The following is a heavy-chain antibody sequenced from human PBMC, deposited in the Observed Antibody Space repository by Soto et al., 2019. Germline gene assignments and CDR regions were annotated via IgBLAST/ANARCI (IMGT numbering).Heavy chain of an antibody. J-gene: IGHJ6*02. D-gene: IGHD5-18*01. CDR1: GGSFSGYY. Sequence: PSETLSLTCAVYGGSFSGYYWSWIRQPPGKGLEWIGEINHSGSTNYNPSLKSRVTISVDTSKNQFSLKLSSVTAADTAVYYCARTISGYSYGPYYYGMDVWGQGTTVTVS. CDR2: INHSGST. CDR3: ARTISGYSYGPYYYGMDV. V-gene: IGHV4-34*01.